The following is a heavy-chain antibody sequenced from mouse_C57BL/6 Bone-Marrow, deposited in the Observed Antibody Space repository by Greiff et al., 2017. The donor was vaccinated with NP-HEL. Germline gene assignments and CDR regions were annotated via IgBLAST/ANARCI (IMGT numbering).Heavy chain of an antibody. J-gene: IGHJ2*01. CDR1: GYTFTSYG. CDR3: ATYSWNYFDY. CDR2: IYPRSGNT. Sequence: QVQLQQSGAELARPGASVKLSCKASGYTFTSYGISWVKQRTGQGLEWIGEIYPRSGNTYYNEKFKGKATLTADISSSTAYMELRSLTSEDSAVYFCATYSWNYFDYWGQGTTLTVSS. D-gene: IGHD2-12*01. V-gene: IGHV1-81*01.